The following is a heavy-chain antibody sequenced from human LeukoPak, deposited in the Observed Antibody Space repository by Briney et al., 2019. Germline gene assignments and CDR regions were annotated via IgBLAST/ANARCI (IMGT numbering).Heavy chain of an antibody. CDR1: EFTFSNSP. Sequence: PGGSLRLSCAASEFTFSNSPMSWVRQAPGKGLEWVSAISESGHASFYAASVKGRFTTSRDNSKNTLYLQMNSLRAEDTAVYYCAKYLGYCSSTSCYISHPFDYWGQGTLVTVSS. D-gene: IGHD2-2*03. CDR3: AKYLGYCSSTSCYISHPFDY. V-gene: IGHV3-23*01. J-gene: IGHJ4*02. CDR2: ISESGHAS.